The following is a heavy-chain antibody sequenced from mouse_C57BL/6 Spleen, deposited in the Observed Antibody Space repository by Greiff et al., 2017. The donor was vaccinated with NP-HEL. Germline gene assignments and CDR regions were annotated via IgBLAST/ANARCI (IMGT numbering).Heavy chain of an antibody. CDR1: GYTFTSYW. Sequence: QVQLKESGAELAKPGASVKLSCKASGYTFTSYWMHWVKQRPGQGLEWIGYINPSSGSTKYNQKFKDKATLTADKSSSTAYMQLNSLTYKYSAVYYCASTVVATWGYFDVWGTGTTVTVSS. J-gene: IGHJ1*03. CDR2: INPSSGST. D-gene: IGHD1-1*01. CDR3: ASTVVATWGYFDV. V-gene: IGHV1-7*01.